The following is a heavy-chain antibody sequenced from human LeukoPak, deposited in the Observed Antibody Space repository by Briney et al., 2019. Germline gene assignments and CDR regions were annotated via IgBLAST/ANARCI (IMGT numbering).Heavy chain of an antibody. J-gene: IGHJ4*02. V-gene: IGHV3-7*01. CDR1: GFTFSTYW. CDR3: ARGHVGDHDY. D-gene: IGHD3-10*01. CDR2: IKEDGSEK. Sequence: GGSLRLSCAASGFTFSTYWMSWVRQAPGKGLEWVANIKEDGSEKYYGDSVKGRFTISRDNAKNSLYLQMNSLRAEDTAVYYCARGHVGDHDYWGQGTLVTVSS.